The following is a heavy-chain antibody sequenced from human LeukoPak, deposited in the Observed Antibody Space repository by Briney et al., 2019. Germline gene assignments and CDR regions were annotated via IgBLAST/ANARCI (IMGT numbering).Heavy chain of an antibody. Sequence: SETLSLTCTVSGYSISSGYYWGWIRQPPGKGLEWIGSIYYSGSTYYNPSLKSRVTISVDTSKNQFSLKLSSVTAADTAVYYCARDGYSYGLNYYYYMDVWGKGTTVTVSS. V-gene: IGHV4-38-2*02. CDR3: ARDGYSYGLNYYYYMDV. J-gene: IGHJ6*03. CDR1: GYSISSGYY. CDR2: IYYSGST. D-gene: IGHD5-18*01.